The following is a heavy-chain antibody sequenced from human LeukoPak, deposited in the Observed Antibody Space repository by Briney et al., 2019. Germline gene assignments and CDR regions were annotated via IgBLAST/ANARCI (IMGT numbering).Heavy chain of an antibody. CDR1: GYTFTSYY. CDR3: ARVGYSGYDYGVIPGGGFDY. D-gene: IGHD5-12*01. Sequence: GASVKVSCKASGYTFTSYYMHWVRQAPGQGLEWMGIINPSGGSTSYAQKFQGRVTMTRDTSTSTVYMELSSLRSEDTAVYYCARVGYSGYDYGVIPGGGFDYWGQGTLVTVSS. V-gene: IGHV1-46*01. J-gene: IGHJ4*02. CDR2: INPSGGST.